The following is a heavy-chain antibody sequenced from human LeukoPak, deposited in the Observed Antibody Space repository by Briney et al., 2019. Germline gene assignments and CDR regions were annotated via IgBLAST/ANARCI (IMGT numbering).Heavy chain of an antibody. D-gene: IGHD3-22*01. CDR1: GFSFSDVG. CDR2: IRSDSNAV. J-gene: IGHJ4*02. V-gene: IGHV3-48*02. Sequence: GGSLRLSCAASGFSFSDVGMNWVRQAAGNGLGSFSYIRSDSNAVNYADSVKGRFTISRDNAKDSLYLQMNSLRDVDTAVYYCATAYYDYSGYFPYWGQGILVTVSS. CDR3: ATAYYDYSGYFPY.